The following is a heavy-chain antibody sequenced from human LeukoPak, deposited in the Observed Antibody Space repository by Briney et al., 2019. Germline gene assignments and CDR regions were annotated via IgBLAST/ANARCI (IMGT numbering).Heavy chain of an antibody. CDR3: ARDLRYCSSTSCYYYYYMDV. CDR2: ISAYNGNT. D-gene: IGHD2-2*01. CDR1: GYTFTSYG. V-gene: IGHV1-18*01. Sequence: GASVKVSCTASGYTFTSYGISWVRQAPGQGLEWMGWISAYNGNTNYAQKLQGRVTMTTDTSTSTAYMELRSLRSDDTAVYYCARDLRYCSSTSCYYYYYMDVWGKGTTVTVSS. J-gene: IGHJ6*03.